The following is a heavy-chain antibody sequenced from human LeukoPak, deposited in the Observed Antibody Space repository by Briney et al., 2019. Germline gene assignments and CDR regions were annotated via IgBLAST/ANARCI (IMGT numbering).Heavy chain of an antibody. Sequence: GGSLRLSCAASGFTFSSYCMNWVRQAPGKGLEWISYISLSSGTIYYVDSVKGRFTISRDNAKNSLYLQMNSLRDEDTAVYYCARDRGYCSGGSCYTYYFDYWGQGTLVTVSS. CDR1: GFTFSSYC. V-gene: IGHV3-48*02. J-gene: IGHJ4*02. D-gene: IGHD2-15*01. CDR2: ISLSSGTI. CDR3: ARDRGYCSGGSCYTYYFDY.